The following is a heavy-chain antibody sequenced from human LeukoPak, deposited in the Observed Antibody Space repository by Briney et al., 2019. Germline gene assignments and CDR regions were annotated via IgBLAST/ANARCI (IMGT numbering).Heavy chain of an antibody. J-gene: IGHJ4*02. CDR2: IYPGDSDT. CDR1: GYSFTSYW. V-gene: IGHV5-51*01. CDR3: ARRYGSGSYYSPVGY. Sequence: GESLKISCKGSGYSFTSYWIGWVRQMPGKGLEWMGIIYPGDSDTRYSTSFQGQVTISADKSISTAYLQWSSLKASDTAMYYCARRYGSGSYYSPVGYWGQGTLVTVSS. D-gene: IGHD3-10*01.